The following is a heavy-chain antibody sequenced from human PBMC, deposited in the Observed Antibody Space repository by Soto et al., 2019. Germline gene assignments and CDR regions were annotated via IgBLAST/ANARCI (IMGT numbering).Heavy chain of an antibody. V-gene: IGHV3-30*03. J-gene: IGHJ4*02. CDR1: GFTFRTYG. D-gene: IGHD4-17*01. Sequence: QVQLVESGGGFVQPGKSLRLSCAVPGFTFRTYGMHWVRQAPRKGLEWLAFISDDGSTLYYADSLKGRCTISRDNSKNTLHLQMTSLSVEDTAVYYCARDPPDGDYFFDYWGQGTLVTVSS. CDR2: ISDDGSTL. CDR3: ARDPPDGDYFFDY.